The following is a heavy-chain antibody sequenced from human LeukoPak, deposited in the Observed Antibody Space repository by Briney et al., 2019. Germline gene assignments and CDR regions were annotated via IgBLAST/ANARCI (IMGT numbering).Heavy chain of an antibody. J-gene: IGHJ4*02. CDR3: AREAVAGRRGFDY. V-gene: IGHV1-69*13. D-gene: IGHD6-19*01. CDR2: IIPIFGTA. CDR1: GGTFSSYA. Sequence: GASVKVSCKASGGTFSSYAISWVRQAPGQGLEWMGGIIPIFGTANYAQKFQGRVTITADESTSTAYMELSSLRSEDTAVYYCAREAVAGRRGFDYWGQGTLVTVSS.